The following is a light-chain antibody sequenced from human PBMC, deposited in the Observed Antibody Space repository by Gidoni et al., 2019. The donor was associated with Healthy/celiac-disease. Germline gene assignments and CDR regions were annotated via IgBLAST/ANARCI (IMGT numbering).Light chain of an antibody. CDR3: SSYTSSSTDV. V-gene: IGLV2-14*01. Sequence: QSALTQPASVSWSPGQPITISCTGTSSDVGGYNYVSWYQQHPGKAPKLMIYEVSNRPSGVSNRFSGSKSGNTASLTISGLQAEDEADYYCSSYTSSSTDVFGTGTKVTVL. CDR1: SSDVGGYNY. J-gene: IGLJ1*01. CDR2: EVS.